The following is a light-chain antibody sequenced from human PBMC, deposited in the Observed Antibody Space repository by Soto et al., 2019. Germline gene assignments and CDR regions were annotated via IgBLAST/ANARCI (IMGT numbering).Light chain of an antibody. CDR2: DVS. CDR3: SSYTTSSTVV. J-gene: IGLJ2*01. CDR1: SSDVGAYNS. V-gene: IGLV2-14*03. Sequence: QSALTQPASVSGSPGQSITISCTGTSSDVGAYNSVSWYQQHTGKAPKLMIYDVSNRPSGVSNRISGSKSVNTACLTISGLQAEDEADYYCSSYTTSSTVVFGGGTKVTVL.